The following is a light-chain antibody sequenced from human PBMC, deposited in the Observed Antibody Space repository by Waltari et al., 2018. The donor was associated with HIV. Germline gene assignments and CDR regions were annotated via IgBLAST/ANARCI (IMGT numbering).Light chain of an antibody. V-gene: IGKV4-1*01. Sequence: DVVLTQSPASLAVSVGVRATLNCKLRRNLLYSSNNKSYVAWYQQKAGQRPKLLIYWASTRGSGVPDRFSGSGSGTDFTLTISSLQAEDVAVYYCQQYYSVPYTFGQGTKLEIK. CDR3: QQYYSVPYT. CDR1: RNLLYSSNNKSY. J-gene: IGKJ2*01. CDR2: WAS.